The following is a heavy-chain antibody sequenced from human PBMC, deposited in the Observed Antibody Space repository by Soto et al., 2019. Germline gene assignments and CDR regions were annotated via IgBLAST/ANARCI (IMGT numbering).Heavy chain of an antibody. Sequence: QVQLVQSGAEVKKPGASVKVSCEASGYTFIDYYMHWVRQAPGQGFEWMGRISPKSGGTNYAQKFQGRVTMTWDTSINTAYMELSSLMSEDTAMDYCARPPGYISDWYYFDLWGQGTLVTVSS. D-gene: IGHD6-19*01. CDR3: ARPPGYISDWYYFDL. J-gene: IGHJ4*02. CDR1: GYTFIDYY. V-gene: IGHV1-2*02. CDR2: ISPKSGGT.